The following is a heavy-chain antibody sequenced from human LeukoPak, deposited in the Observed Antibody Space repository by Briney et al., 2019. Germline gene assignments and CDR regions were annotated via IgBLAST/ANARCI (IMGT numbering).Heavy chain of an antibody. CDR2: IYHDGGA. J-gene: IGHJ1*01. CDR3: ARHSGGYSYDI. V-gene: IGHV4-59*08. Sequence: KPSETLSLTCTVSGASISGYYWSWIRQPPGKGLEWIGYIYHDGGAIYSPSLKSRVTISVDTSKNQFSLKLISVTAADTAVYYCARHSGGYSYDIWGQGTLVTVSS. CDR1: GASISGYY. D-gene: IGHD5-18*01.